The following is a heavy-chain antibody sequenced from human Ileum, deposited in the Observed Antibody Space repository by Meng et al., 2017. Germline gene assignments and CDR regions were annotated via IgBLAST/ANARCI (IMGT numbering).Heavy chain of an antibody. CDR1: GGSISSGTYY. J-gene: IGHJ3*02. CDR3: ARDGRVGAALDAFDI. Sequence: SETLSLTCTVSGGSISSGTYYWNWMRQHPGKGLEWIGYISNSGSNYYNPSLKSRVTISSDTSKKQFSLKVNSVTAADTAVYYCARDGRVGAALDAFDIWGQGTMVIVSS. V-gene: IGHV4-31*03. CDR2: ISNSGSN. D-gene: IGHD2-15*01.